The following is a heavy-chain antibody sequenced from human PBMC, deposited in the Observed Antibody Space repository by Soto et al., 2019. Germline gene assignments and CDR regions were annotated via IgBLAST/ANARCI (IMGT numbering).Heavy chain of an antibody. J-gene: IGHJ4*02. CDR1: GYMFTSYW. D-gene: IGHD6-19*01. Sequence: GESLKISCQGSGYMFTSYWIGWVRQMPGKGLEWMGIIHGGDSNTRYSPSFDGQVTISTDKSINTAYLQWSSLKASDTAMYYCARRITSSTGWDCWGQGTLVTVSS. V-gene: IGHV5-51*01. CDR3: ARRITSSTGWDC. CDR2: IHGGDSNT.